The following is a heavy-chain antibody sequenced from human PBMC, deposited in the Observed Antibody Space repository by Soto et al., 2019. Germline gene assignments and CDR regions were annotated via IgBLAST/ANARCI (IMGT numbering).Heavy chain of an antibody. D-gene: IGHD4-4*01. V-gene: IGHV3-66*01. CDR2: IYSGGST. CDR1: GLTVSSNY. Sequence: GGSLRLSCAASGLTVSSNYMSWVRQAPGKGLEWVSVIYSGGSTYYADSVKGRFTISRDNSKNTLYLQMNSLRAEDTAVYYCARDVYSNSDAFDIWGQGTMVTVSS. CDR3: ARDVYSNSDAFDI. J-gene: IGHJ3*02.